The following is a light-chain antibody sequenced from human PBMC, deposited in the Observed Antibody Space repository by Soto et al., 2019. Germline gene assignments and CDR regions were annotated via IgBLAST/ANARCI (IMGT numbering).Light chain of an antibody. V-gene: IGKV1-39*01. Sequence: DIQMTQSPSSLSASVGDRVTITCRASQSISRYLNWYQHKPGKAPNLLIYAASSLQSGAPSRFSGSGSGTDFTLTISSLQPEDFATYYCQQSYSMPFTFGPGTKVDIK. CDR1: QSISRY. J-gene: IGKJ3*01. CDR2: AAS. CDR3: QQSYSMPFT.